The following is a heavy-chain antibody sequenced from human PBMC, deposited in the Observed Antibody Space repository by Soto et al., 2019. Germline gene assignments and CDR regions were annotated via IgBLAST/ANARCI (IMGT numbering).Heavy chain of an antibody. D-gene: IGHD6-19*01. CDR3: AKVRYSSPMGYYYGMGV. V-gene: IGHV1-69*13. CDR2: IIPIFGTA. Sequence: SVKVSCKASRVAFSKFIVTWVRQAPGLGLEWVGGIIPIFGTANYAQKFQGRVTITADESTSTSYMEVNNLRSEDTYVYYCAKVRYSSPMGYYYGMGVWGKGTTFTVSS. J-gene: IGHJ6*04. CDR1: RVAFSKFI.